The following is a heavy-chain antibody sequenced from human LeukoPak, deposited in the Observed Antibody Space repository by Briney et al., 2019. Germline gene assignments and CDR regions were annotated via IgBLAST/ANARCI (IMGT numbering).Heavy chain of an antibody. J-gene: IGHJ3*02. CDR3: ARARCVNSFYAFDI. CDR2: LSKSGNT. CDR1: GGSISSYY. V-gene: IGHV4-59*01. Sequence: SETLSLTCTVSGGSISSYYWSWIRLPPGKGLEWIGCLSKSGNTNYSPSLKSRVTIFGDTSKNQFFLKLSSVTAADTAVYYCARARCVNSFYAFDIWGQGTLVTVSS. D-gene: IGHD5-18*01.